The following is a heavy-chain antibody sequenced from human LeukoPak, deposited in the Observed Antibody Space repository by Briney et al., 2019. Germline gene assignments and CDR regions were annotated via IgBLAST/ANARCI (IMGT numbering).Heavy chain of an antibody. CDR2: ISGSGGST. CDR3: AKDLGSRYDSSGYDPYNWFDP. Sequence: GGSLRLSCAASGFTFSSYSMSWVRQAPGRGLEWVSAISGSGGSTYYADSVKGRFTISRDNSKNTLYLQMNSLRAEDTAVYYCAKDLGSRYDSSGYDPYNWFDPWGQGTLVTVSS. CDR1: GFTFSSYS. J-gene: IGHJ5*02. V-gene: IGHV3-23*01. D-gene: IGHD3-22*01.